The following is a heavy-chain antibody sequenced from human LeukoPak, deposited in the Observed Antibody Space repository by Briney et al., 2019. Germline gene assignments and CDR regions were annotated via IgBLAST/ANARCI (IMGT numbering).Heavy chain of an antibody. D-gene: IGHD3-22*01. CDR2: IYTSGST. CDR1: GGSISSGSYY. CDR3: ARGVVRYYDSSGRKRDAFDI. V-gene: IGHV4-61*02. J-gene: IGHJ3*02. Sequence: PSQTLSLTCTVSGGSISSGSYYWRWIRQPAGKGLEWIGRIYTSGSTNYNPSLKSRVTISVDTSKNQFSLKLSSVTAADTAVYYCARGVVRYYDSSGRKRDAFDIWGQGTMVTVSS.